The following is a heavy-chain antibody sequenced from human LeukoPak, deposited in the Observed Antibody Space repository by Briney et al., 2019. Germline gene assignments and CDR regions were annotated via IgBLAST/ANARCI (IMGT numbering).Heavy chain of an antibody. Sequence: SETLSLTCTVSGGSISRGGYYWSWIRQHPGKGLEWIGYIYYSGSTYYNPSLKSRVTISVDTSKNQFSLKLSSVTAADTAVYYCAREGYCSGGSCYSREVDAFDIWGQGTMVTVSS. CDR2: IYYSGST. V-gene: IGHV4-31*03. D-gene: IGHD2-15*01. J-gene: IGHJ3*02. CDR1: GGSISRGGYY. CDR3: AREGYCSGGSCYSREVDAFDI.